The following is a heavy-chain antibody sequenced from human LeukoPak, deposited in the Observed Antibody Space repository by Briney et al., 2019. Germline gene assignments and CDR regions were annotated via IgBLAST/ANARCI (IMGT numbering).Heavy chain of an antibody. Sequence: ASVKVSCKASGYSFTGYYMHWVRQAPGQGLEWMGWINPNSGGTNYAQKFQGRVTMTRDTSNSTAYMELSRLSSDDTAVYYCARETSLKGAHYMDVWGKGTTITISS. CDR1: GYSFTGYY. CDR3: ARETSLKGAHYMDV. CDR2: INPNSGGT. D-gene: IGHD3-16*01. J-gene: IGHJ6*03. V-gene: IGHV1-2*02.